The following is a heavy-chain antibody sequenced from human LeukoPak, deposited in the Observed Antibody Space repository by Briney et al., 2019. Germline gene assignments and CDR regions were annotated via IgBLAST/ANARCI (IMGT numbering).Heavy chain of an antibody. Sequence: GASVKVSCKASGYTLTSYDTNWVRQATGQGLEWMGWMNPNSGNTGYAQKFQGRVTMTRNTSISTAYMELSSLRSEDTAVYYCARGRNSMVRGVIITEDYWGQGTLVTVSS. J-gene: IGHJ4*02. CDR3: ARGRNSMVRGVIITEDY. V-gene: IGHV1-8*01. CDR1: GYTLTSYD. CDR2: MNPNSGNT. D-gene: IGHD3-10*01.